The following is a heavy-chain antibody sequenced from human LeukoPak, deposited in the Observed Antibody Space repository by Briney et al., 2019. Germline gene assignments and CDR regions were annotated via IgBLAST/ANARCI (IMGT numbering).Heavy chain of an antibody. J-gene: IGHJ4*02. CDR3: ARGKQQLVELDY. CDR1: GYSFTSYW. Sequence: GESLKISCKGSGYSFTSYWIAWVRQMPRKGLEWMGIIYPGDSDTRYSPSFQGQVTISADKSISTAYLQWSSLKASGTALYYCARGKQQLVELDYWGQGTLVTVSS. CDR2: IYPGDSDT. V-gene: IGHV5-51*01. D-gene: IGHD6-13*01.